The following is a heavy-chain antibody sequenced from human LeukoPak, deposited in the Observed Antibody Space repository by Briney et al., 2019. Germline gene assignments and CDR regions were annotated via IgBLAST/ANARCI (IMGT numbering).Heavy chain of an antibody. CDR1: GYTFTAYY. J-gene: IGHJ4*02. V-gene: IGHV1-2*02. Sequence: ASVKVSCKASGYTFTAYYMHWVRQAPGQRLEWMGWVNPNSGGTNYAQKFQDRVTMTRDTSISTAYMELHRLRSDDTAVYYCATAPLNGYNSGWYSFDYWGQGASVTVSS. CDR3: ATAPLNGYNSGWYSFDY. CDR2: VNPNSGGT. D-gene: IGHD6-19*01.